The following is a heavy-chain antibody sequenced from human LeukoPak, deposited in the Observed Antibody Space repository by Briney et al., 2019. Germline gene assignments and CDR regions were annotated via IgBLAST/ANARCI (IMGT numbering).Heavy chain of an antibody. Sequence: GGSLRLTCAASGFTFRSYAMNWVRQAPGKGLEWVSVISGSGTNTYYADSVKGRFTISRDNSKNTLFLQMHSLRAEDTAVYYCARETYYYDSSGYYYPSGFDYWGQGTLVTVSS. CDR2: ISGSGTNT. CDR3: ARETYYYDSSGYYYPSGFDY. CDR1: GFTFRSYA. J-gene: IGHJ4*02. D-gene: IGHD3-22*01. V-gene: IGHV3-23*01.